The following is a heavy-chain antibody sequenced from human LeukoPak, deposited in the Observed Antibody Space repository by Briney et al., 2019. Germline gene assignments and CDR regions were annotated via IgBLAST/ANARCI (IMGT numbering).Heavy chain of an antibody. CDR2: ISWDGGST. CDR1: GFTFDEYT. V-gene: IGHV3-43*01. CDR3: AKGDPITFGGVLSFDY. D-gene: IGHD3-16*01. Sequence: GGSLRLSCAASGFTFDEYTMHWVRQAPGKGLEWVSLISWDGGSTYYADSVKGRFTISRDNSKNSLYLQMNSLRTEDTALYYCAKGDPITFGGVLSFDYWGQGTLVAVSS. J-gene: IGHJ4*02.